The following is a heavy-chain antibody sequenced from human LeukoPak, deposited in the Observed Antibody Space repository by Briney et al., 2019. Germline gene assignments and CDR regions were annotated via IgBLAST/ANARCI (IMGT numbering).Heavy chain of an antibody. CDR2: ISGYNGYT. Sequence: GASVKVSCKASGYSFTSYGVTWVRQAPGQGLEWMGWISGYNGYTNYAQNLQDRVTMTTDTSTNTAYMELRSLRSEDTAVYYCAGEYGSGAYGMDVWGQGTTVTVSS. CDR3: AGEYGSGAYGMDV. J-gene: IGHJ6*02. CDR1: GYSFTSYG. V-gene: IGHV1-18*01. D-gene: IGHD3-10*01.